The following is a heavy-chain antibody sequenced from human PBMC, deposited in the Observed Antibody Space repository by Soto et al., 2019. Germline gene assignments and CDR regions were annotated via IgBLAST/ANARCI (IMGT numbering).Heavy chain of an antibody. CDR1: GGSISSGGYY. V-gene: IGHV4-31*03. J-gene: IGHJ3*02. D-gene: IGHD2-2*01. Sequence: SETLSLTCTVSGGSISSGGYYWSWIRQHPGKGLEWIGYIYYSGSTYYNPSLKSRVTISVDTSKNQFSLKLSSVTAADTAVYYCARDSFHLGQLRAFDIWGQGTMVTVSS. CDR2: IYYSGST. CDR3: ARDSFHLGQLRAFDI.